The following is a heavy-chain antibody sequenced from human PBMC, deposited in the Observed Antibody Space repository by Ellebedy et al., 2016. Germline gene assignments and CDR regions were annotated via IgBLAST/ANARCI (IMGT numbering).Heavy chain of an antibody. CDR3: ARSWALTISYYYYYYMDV. CDR2: IIPIFGTA. J-gene: IGHJ6*03. Sequence: SVKVSCXASGGTFSSYAISWVRQAPGQGLEWMGGIIPIFGTANYAQKFQGRVTITADESTSTAYMELSSLRSEDTAVYYCARSWALTISYYYYYYMDVWGKGTTVTVSS. D-gene: IGHD1-26*01. CDR1: GGTFSSYA. V-gene: IGHV1-69*13.